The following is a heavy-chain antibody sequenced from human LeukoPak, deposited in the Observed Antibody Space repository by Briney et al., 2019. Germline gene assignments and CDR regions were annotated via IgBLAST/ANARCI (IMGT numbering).Heavy chain of an antibody. J-gene: IGHJ4*02. D-gene: IGHD6-19*01. CDR1: GYTFTSYY. CDR3: ARMNDQTWNSSGWYEGGTFDY. CDR2: INPSGGST. V-gene: IGHV1-46*01. Sequence: ASVKVSCKASGYTFTSYYMHWVRQAPGQGLEWMGIINPSGGSTSYAQKFQGRVTMTRDTSTSTVYMELSSLRSEDTAVYYCARMNDQTWNSSGWYEGGTFDYWGQGTLVTVSS.